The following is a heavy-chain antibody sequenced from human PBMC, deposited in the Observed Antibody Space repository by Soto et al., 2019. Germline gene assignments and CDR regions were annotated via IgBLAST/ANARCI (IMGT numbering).Heavy chain of an antibody. CDR3: AKEAEELLWFETTHYFDY. V-gene: IGHV1-69*01. Sequence: QVQLVQSGAEVKKPGSSVKVSCKASGGTFSSYAISWVRQAPGQGLEWMGGIIPIFGTANYAQKFQGRVTITADESTSTAYMELSSLRSEDTAVYYCAKEAEELLWFETTHYFDYWGQGTLVTVSS. J-gene: IGHJ4*02. CDR2: IIPIFGTA. D-gene: IGHD3-10*01. CDR1: GGTFSSYA.